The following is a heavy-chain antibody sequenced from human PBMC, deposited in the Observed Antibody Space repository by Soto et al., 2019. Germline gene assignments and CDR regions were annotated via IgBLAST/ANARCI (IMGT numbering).Heavy chain of an antibody. CDR3: ARTRDNNINYYYALDV. Sequence: SETLSLTCTVSGASVSSPTHYWNWIRQSPGKGLEWIGFVYYSGITNYSPSLKSRVTISLDTSKDQFSLRLTSVTAADTAVYYRARTRDNNINYYYALDVWGQGTTVPVSS. CDR1: GASVSSPTHY. D-gene: IGHD1-20*01. J-gene: IGHJ6*02. CDR2: VYYSGIT. V-gene: IGHV4-61*01.